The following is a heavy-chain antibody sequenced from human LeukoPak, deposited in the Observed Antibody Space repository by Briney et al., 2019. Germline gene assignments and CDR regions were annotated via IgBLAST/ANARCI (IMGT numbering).Heavy chain of an antibody. CDR2: IYSRGGT. CDR3: ARDSKIAAAHY. Sequence: GGSLRLSCAVSGFSVSNNYMNWVRQAPGKGLEWVSLIYSRGGTSYADSVKGRFTISRDSSKNTLFLQMNSLRAEDTAVYYCARDSKIAAAHYWGQGTLVTVSS. J-gene: IGHJ4*02. D-gene: IGHD6-13*01. V-gene: IGHV3-53*01. CDR1: GFSVSNNY.